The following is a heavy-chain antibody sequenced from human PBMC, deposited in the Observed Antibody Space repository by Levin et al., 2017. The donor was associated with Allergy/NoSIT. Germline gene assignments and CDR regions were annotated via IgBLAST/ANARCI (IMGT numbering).Heavy chain of an antibody. CDR1: GGSISSSY. V-gene: IGHV4-59*01. J-gene: IGHJ6*02. Sequence: SPTLSLTCTVSGGSISSSYWSWIRQPPGKGLEWIGYIYYSGSTNYNPSLKSRVTISVDTSKNQFSLKLSSVTAADTAVYYCAGGYDSSGYLNYYYYYGMDVWGQGTTVTVSS. D-gene: IGHD3-22*01. CDR2: IYYSGST. CDR3: AGGYDSSGYLNYYYYYGMDV.